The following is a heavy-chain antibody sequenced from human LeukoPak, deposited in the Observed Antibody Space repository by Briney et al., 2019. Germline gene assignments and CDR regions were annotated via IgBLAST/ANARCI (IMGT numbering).Heavy chain of an antibody. Sequence: GGSLSLSCAASGFTFSSNGMLWVRQAPGKGLEWVALIWYDGSNKYYADSVKGRFTISRDNSRNTLDLQMNSLRAEDTAVYFCARLSGSHFDYWGQGTLVSVSS. V-gene: IGHV3-33*01. CDR1: GFTFSSNG. D-gene: IGHD1-26*01. CDR3: ARLSGSHFDY. CDR2: IWYDGSNK. J-gene: IGHJ4*02.